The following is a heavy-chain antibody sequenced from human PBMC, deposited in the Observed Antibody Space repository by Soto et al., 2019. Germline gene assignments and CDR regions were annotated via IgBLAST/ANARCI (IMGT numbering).Heavy chain of an antibody. CDR2: IYYSGST. Sequence: PSETLSLTCTVSGGSVSSGSYYWSWIRQPPGKGLEWIGYIYYSGSTNYNPSLKSRVTISVDTSKNQFSLKLSSVTAADTAVYYCARGYRGYYFDYWGQGTLVTAPQ. CDR1: GGSVSSGSYY. J-gene: IGHJ4*02. CDR3: ARGYRGYYFDY. D-gene: IGHD1-26*01. V-gene: IGHV4-61*01.